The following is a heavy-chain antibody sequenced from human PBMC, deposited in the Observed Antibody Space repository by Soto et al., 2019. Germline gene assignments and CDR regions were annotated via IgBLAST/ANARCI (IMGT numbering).Heavy chain of an antibody. V-gene: IGHV1-2*04. J-gene: IGHJ6*02. Sequence: ASVKFSCKASGYTFTGYYMHWVRQAPGQGLEWMGWINPNSGGTNYAQKFQGWVTMTRDTSISTAYMELSRLRSDDTAVYYCARARYCSSTSCYRGSGMDVWGQGTTVTGSS. D-gene: IGHD2-2*02. CDR3: ARARYCSSTSCYRGSGMDV. CDR1: GYTFTGYY. CDR2: INPNSGGT.